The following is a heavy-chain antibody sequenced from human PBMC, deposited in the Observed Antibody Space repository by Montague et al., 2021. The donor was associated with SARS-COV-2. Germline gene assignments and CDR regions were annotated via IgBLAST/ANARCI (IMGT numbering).Heavy chain of an antibody. D-gene: IGHD1-26*01. V-gene: IGHV3-30*04. Sequence: SLRLSCAASRLPFNGYAMHWVRQAPGKGLEWLTFISHDVSNHRYADSVKGRFTISRDNSKNTLYLQMDSLRPEDTAVYYCAREGYRSGSFYIDYWGQGTLVTVS. CDR1: RLPFNGYA. J-gene: IGHJ4*01. CDR3: AREGYRSGSFYIDY. CDR2: ISHDVSNH.